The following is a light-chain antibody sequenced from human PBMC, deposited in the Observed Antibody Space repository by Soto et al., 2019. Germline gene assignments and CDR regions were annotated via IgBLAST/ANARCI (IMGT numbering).Light chain of an antibody. CDR2: GAS. CDR1: QSVSSNY. V-gene: IGKV3-20*01. J-gene: IGKJ4*01. Sequence: EIVLTQSPGTLSLSPGERATLSCRASQSVSSNYLAWYQQKPGQAPRLLIYGASSRATGIPDRFSGSGSGTDFTLTISRLEPEDFVVYYCQQYGSSPPLTLGGGTKVEIK. CDR3: QQYGSSPPLT.